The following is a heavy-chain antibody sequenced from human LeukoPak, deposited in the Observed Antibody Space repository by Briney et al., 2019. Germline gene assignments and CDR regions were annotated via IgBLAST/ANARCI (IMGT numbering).Heavy chain of an antibody. CDR1: GGSFSGYY. CDR2: INHSGST. Sequence: SETLSLTCAVYGGSFSGYYWSWIRQPPGKGLEWIGEINHSGSTYYNPSLKSRVTISVDTSKNQFSLKLSSVTAADTAVYYCATEAYYYDSSGYYYWYFDLWGRGTLVTVSS. CDR3: ATEAYYYDSSGYYYWYFDL. J-gene: IGHJ2*01. D-gene: IGHD3-22*01. V-gene: IGHV4-34*01.